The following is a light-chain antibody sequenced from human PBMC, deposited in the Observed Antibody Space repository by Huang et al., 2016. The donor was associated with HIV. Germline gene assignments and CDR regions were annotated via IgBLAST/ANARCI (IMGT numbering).Light chain of an antibody. CDR3: QQYYSAPLT. CDR1: QSLLYSSNNKNY. V-gene: IGKV4-1*01. J-gene: IGKJ4*01. CDR2: WAS. Sequence: DIVMTQSPDSLAVSLGERATINCKSSQSLLYSSNNKNYLAWYQQKPGQPPNLLLYWASTRESGVPDRFSGSGSGTDFTLTISSLQAEDVAVYYCQQYYSAPLTFGGGTKLEIK.